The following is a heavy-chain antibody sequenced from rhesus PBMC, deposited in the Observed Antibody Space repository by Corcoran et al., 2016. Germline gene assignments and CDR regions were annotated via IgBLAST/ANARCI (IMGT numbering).Heavy chain of an antibody. D-gene: IGHD1-44*02. CDR2: VDPEDGEA. Sequence: EVQLVQSGAEVKKPGASVKISCKASGYTFTDYYLHWVRQAPGKGLEWMGRVDPEDGEAITAQKFQDRDTYTAETFTDTAYMELSSLRSEDTAVYYCATRSNVYGSDAFDFWGQGLRVTVSS. CDR1: GYTFTDYY. V-gene: IGHV1-111*02. J-gene: IGHJ3*01. CDR3: ATRSNVYGSDAFDF.